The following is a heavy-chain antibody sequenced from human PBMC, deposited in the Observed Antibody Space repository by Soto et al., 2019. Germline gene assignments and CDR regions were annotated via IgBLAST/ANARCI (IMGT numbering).Heavy chain of an antibody. CDR2: IKEDGSEK. Sequence: EVQLVESGGDLVQPGGSLRLSCAASGFTFSSYWMSWVRQAPGKGLEWVANIKEDGSEKNYVDSVKGRFTISRDNAKNSLFLQMESLKFEDTAVYYCARGAMTTLRYWGQGTLVTVSS. CDR3: ARGAMTTLRY. CDR1: GFTFSSYW. J-gene: IGHJ4*02. V-gene: IGHV3-7*01. D-gene: IGHD4-17*01.